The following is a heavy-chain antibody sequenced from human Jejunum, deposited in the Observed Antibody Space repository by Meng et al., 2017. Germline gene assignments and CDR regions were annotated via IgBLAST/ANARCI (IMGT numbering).Heavy chain of an antibody. CDR2: ISDGGSRT. CDR3: AKELASSRPFDY. J-gene: IGHJ4*02. CDR1: GFTLSSFG. V-gene: IGHV3-23*04. D-gene: IGHD3-3*02. Sequence: VQWGEVGGGLVQPGGSLRLPFRASGFTLSSFGMDWVRQAPGKGLEWVSAISDGGSRTYHADSVKGRFTISRDNSKNTLYLQMDSLRAEDTAIYYCAKELASSRPFDYWGQGTLVTVSS.